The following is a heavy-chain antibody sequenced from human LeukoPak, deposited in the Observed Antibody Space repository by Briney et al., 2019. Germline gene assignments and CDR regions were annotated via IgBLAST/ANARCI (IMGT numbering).Heavy chain of an antibody. V-gene: IGHV1-69*05. CDR3: ARGGFGRYNWFDP. D-gene: IGHD1-26*01. J-gene: IGHJ5*02. CDR1: GGTFSSYA. CDR2: IIPIFGTA. Sequence: SVKVSCKASGGTFSSYAISWVRQAPGQGLEWMGGIIPIFGTANYAQKFQGRVTITTDESTSTAHMELSSLRSEDTAVYYCARGGFGRYNWFDPWGQGTLVTVSS.